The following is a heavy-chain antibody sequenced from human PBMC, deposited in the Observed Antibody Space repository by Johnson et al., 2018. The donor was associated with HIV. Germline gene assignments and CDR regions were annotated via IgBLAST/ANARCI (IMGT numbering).Heavy chain of an antibody. J-gene: IGHJ3*02. D-gene: IGHD3-9*01. CDR3: ASYDILTGYDAFDI. Sequence: VQLVESGGGLVQPGGSLRLSCAASGFIFDDYGMSWVRQAPGKGLEWVSIIYSGGSTYYADSVKGRFTISRDNSKNTLYLQMNSLRAEDTAVYYCASYDILTGYDAFDIWGQGTMVTVSS. V-gene: IGHV3-66*02. CDR1: GFIFDDYG. CDR2: IYSGGST.